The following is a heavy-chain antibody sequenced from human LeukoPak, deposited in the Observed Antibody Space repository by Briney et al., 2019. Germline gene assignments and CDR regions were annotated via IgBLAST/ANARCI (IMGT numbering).Heavy chain of an antibody. Sequence: PGGSLRLSCAASGFTVSGNYMSWVRQAPGKGLEWVSVIYSGGSTYYADSVKGRFTISRDNSKNTVYPQMNSLRAEDTAVYYCATHRPWELQSAFDYWGQGTLVTVSS. CDR3: ATHRPWELQSAFDY. J-gene: IGHJ4*02. V-gene: IGHV3-53*01. CDR1: GFTVSGNY. CDR2: IYSGGST. D-gene: IGHD1-26*01.